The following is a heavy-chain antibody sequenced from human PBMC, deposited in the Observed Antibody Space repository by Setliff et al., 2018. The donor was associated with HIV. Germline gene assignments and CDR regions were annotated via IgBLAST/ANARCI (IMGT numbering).Heavy chain of an antibody. J-gene: IGHJ4*02. V-gene: IGHV4-34*01. CDR1: GGSFSGYY. CDR2: INHSGST. Sequence: SETLSLTCAVYGGSFSGYYWSWIRQPPGKGLEWIGEINHSGSTNYNPSLKSRVTISIDTSKTQFSLKLSSLTAADTAVYYCARGRTGHDYWGQGTLVTVSS. CDR3: ARGRTGHDY.